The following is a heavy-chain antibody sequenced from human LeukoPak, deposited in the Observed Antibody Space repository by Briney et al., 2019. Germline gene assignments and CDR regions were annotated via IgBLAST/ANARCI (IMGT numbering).Heavy chain of an antibody. Sequence: GSLRLSCAASGFTFSNYAMNWVRQAPGKGLEWIGSIYYSGSTYYNPSLKSRVTISVDTSKNQFSLKLSSVTAADTAVYYCATNSLYYYDSSGTYYFDYWGQGTLVTVSS. CDR2: IYYSGST. CDR1: GFTFSNYA. V-gene: IGHV4-38-2*01. J-gene: IGHJ4*02. CDR3: ATNSLYYYDSSGTYYFDY. D-gene: IGHD3-22*01.